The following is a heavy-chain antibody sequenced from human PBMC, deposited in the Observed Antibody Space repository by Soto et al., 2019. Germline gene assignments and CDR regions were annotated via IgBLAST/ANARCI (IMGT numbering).Heavy chain of an antibody. J-gene: IGHJ4*02. CDR1: GGSISSGDYY. Sequence: SETLSLTCTVSGGSISSGDYYWSWIRQSPGKGLEWIGYIYDSGSSYYNPSLKSRVTISIDTSKNQFSLKLSSVTAADTAVYYCARDRMGEAGLPLDYWGQGTLVTVSS. CDR2: IYDSGSS. D-gene: IGHD1-26*01. CDR3: ARDRMGEAGLPLDY. V-gene: IGHV4-30-4*01.